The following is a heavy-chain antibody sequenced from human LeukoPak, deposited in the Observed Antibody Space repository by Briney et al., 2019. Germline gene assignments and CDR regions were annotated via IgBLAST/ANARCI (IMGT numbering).Heavy chain of an antibody. V-gene: IGHV4-59*01. Sequence: SETLSLTCTVSGGSLSSYYWSWIRQPPGKGLQWSGYIYYTGSTNYNPSLKSRVTISVDTSKNQFSLKLSSVTAADTAVYYCARVEEGYGSGRRENYYYYYMDVWGKGTTVTISS. J-gene: IGHJ6*03. CDR1: GGSLSSYY. CDR2: IYYTGST. CDR3: ARVEEGYGSGRRENYYYYYMDV. D-gene: IGHD3-10*01.